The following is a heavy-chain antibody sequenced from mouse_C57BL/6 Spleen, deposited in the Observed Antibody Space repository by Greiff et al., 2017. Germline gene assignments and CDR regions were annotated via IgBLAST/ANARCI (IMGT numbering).Heavy chain of an antibody. V-gene: IGHV1-80*01. D-gene: IGHD2-5*01. CDR1: GYAFSSYW. Sequence: QVQLKESGAELVKPGASVKISCKASGYAFSSYWMNWVKQRPGKGLEWIGQIYPGDGDTNYNGKFKGKATLTADKSSSTAYMQLSSLTSEDSAVYFCARTLSNSKRDLDYWGQGTSVTVSS. J-gene: IGHJ4*01. CDR3: ARTLSNSKRDLDY. CDR2: IYPGDGDT.